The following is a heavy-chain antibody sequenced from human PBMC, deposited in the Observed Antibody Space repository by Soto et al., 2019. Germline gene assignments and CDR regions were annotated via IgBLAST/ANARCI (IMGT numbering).Heavy chain of an antibody. CDR3: ARVYPSDTRYGYVGKNWFDP. CDR2: INAGNGNT. D-gene: IGHD5-18*01. CDR1: GYTITSYD. Sequence: ASVKVSCKASGYTITSYDMHWVRQAPGQRLEWMGWINAGNGNTKYSQKFQGRVTMTRDTSTSTVYMELSSLRSEDTAVYYCARVYPSDTRYGYVGKNWFDPWGQGTLVTVPQ. J-gene: IGHJ5*02. V-gene: IGHV1-3*01.